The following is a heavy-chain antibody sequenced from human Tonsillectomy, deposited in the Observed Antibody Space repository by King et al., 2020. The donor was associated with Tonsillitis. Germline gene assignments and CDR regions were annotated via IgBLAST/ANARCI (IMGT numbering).Heavy chain of an antibody. CDR3: AQHGYFYYDFWSGHRPNLDF. CDR1: GFTFSAYA. J-gene: IGHJ4*02. D-gene: IGHD3-3*01. V-gene: IGHV3-23*04. CDR2: ISDSGGTT. Sequence: VQLVESGGGLVQRGGSLKLSCRASGFTFSAYAMSWVRQAPGKGLEWVSAISDSGGTTYYADSVKGRFTISRDNSKNTMYLQMNSLRADDTDVYYCAQHGYFYYDFWSGHRPNLDFWGQGTLVTVSS.